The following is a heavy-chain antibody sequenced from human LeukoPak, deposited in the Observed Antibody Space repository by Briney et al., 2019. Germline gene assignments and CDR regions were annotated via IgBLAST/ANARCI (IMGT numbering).Heavy chain of an antibody. CDR1: GFTFSDYY. D-gene: IGHD1/OR15-1a*01. V-gene: IGHV3-11*01. Sequence: GGSLRLSCAASGFTFSDYYMSWIRQAPGKGLEWVSYISTSASTIYYADSVRGRFTISRDNAKNSLYLQMNSLRAEDTAVYYCAREWEEELEHNYYYYGMDVWGQGTTVTVSS. J-gene: IGHJ6*02. CDR2: ISTSASTI. CDR3: AREWEEELEHNYYYYGMDV.